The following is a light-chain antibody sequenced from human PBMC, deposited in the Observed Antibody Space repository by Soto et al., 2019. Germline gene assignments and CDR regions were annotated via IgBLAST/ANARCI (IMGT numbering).Light chain of an antibody. J-gene: IGKJ1*01. CDR1: QSVSIH. V-gene: IGKV3-15*01. Sequence: ETVMTQSPGTLSVSLGERATLSCRASQSVSIHLAWYQQKPGQATSLLIYGAFTRATGIPDRVSGTGSGKEFTLTISSLQSEDFALYYGQQYNDWPLTFGQGTKVDIK. CDR3: QQYNDWPLT. CDR2: GAF.